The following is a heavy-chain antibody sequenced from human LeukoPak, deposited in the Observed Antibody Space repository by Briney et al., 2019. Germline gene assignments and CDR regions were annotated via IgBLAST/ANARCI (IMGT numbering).Heavy chain of an antibody. Sequence: GGSLRLSCAASGFTFSDYYMSWIRQAPGKGLEGVSYISSSSSYTNYADSVKGRFTISRDNAKNSVYLEMNSLRADDTAVYYCARLGWATAPLDYWGQGTLVTVSS. V-gene: IGHV3-11*06. CDR1: GFTFSDYY. CDR3: ARLGWATAPLDY. J-gene: IGHJ4*02. CDR2: ISSSSSYT. D-gene: IGHD5-12*01.